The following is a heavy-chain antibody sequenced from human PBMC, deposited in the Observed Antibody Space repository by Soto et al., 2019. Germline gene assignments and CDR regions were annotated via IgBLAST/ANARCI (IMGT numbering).Heavy chain of an antibody. Sequence: QVQLVQSGAEVKKPGSSVKVSCRASGGTFIRDIVTWVRQAPGQGLEWMGGITPIFSTTYYAQKFRGRVTITADKSTNTAYMELSSLTSEDTAVYYCARGGGSGTYNAAYFDFWGQGTLVTVSS. CDR3: ARGGGSGTYNAAYFDF. D-gene: IGHD3-10*01. J-gene: IGHJ4*02. V-gene: IGHV1-69*06. CDR1: GGTFIRDI. CDR2: ITPIFSTT.